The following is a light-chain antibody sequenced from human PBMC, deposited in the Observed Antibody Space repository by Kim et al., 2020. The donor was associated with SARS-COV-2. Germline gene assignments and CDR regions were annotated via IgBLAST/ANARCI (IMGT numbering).Light chain of an antibody. V-gene: IGLV4-69*01. CDR2: LNSDGSH. CDR3: QTWGTGIRV. J-gene: IGLJ3*02. Sequence: SFKLTCTLSSGHSSYAIAWHQQQPEKGPRYLMKLNSDGSHSKGDGIPYRFSGSSSGAERYLTVSSLQSEDEADYYCQTWGTGIRVFGGGTQLTVL. CDR1: SGHSSYA.